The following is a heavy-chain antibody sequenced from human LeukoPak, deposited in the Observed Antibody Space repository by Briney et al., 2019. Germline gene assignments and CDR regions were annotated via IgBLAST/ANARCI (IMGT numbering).Heavy chain of an antibody. D-gene: IGHD2/OR15-2a*01. CDR1: GFTFSSYG. J-gene: IGHJ6*03. V-gene: IGHV3-30*18. CDR3: AKAADQYYYSYFYYMDV. CDR2: ISYDGSSK. Sequence: GGSLRLSCAASGFTFSSYGMHWVRQAPGKGLEWVAVISYDGSSKDYADSVKGRFTISRDNSKNTLYLQMNSLRVEDTAVYYCAKAADQYYYSYFYYMDVWGKGTTVTVSS.